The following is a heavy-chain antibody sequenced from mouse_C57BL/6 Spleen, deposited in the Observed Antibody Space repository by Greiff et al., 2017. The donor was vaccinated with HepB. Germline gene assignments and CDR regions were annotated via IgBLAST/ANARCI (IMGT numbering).Heavy chain of an antibody. CDR3: ARSDYGWYFDV. CDR2: IDPSDSYT. D-gene: IGHD1-1*02. V-gene: IGHV1-69*01. CDR1: GYTFTSYW. J-gene: IGHJ1*03. Sequence: QVQLQQPGAELVMPGASVKLSCKASGYTFTSYWMHWVKQRPGQGLEWIGEIDPSDSYTNYNQKFKGKSTLTVDKSASTAYRQLSSLTSEDSAVYCWARSDYGWYFDVWGTGTTVTVSS.